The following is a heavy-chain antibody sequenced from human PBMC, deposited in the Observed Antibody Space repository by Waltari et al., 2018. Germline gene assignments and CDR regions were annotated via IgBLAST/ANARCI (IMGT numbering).Heavy chain of an antibody. V-gene: IGHV4-38-2*02. CDR1: GYSIRSGYY. Sequence: QVQLQESGPGLVKPSETLSLTCAVSGYSIRSGYYWGWIRQPPGKGLEWIGSIYHSGSTYYNPSLKSRVTISVDTSKNQFSLKLSSVTAADTAVYYCARDMATAAGLLSFDYWGQGTLVTVSS. D-gene: IGHD6-13*01. J-gene: IGHJ4*02. CDR3: ARDMATAAGLLSFDY. CDR2: IYHSGST.